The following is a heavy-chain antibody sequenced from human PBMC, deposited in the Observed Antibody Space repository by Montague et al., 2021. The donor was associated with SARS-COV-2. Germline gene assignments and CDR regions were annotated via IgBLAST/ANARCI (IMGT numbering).Heavy chain of an antibody. J-gene: IGHJ4*02. CDR1: GGSVRSSNDC. CDR2: FYYSGNT. Sequence: SETLSLTCTVSGGSVRSSNDCWGWIRQPQGKGLEWIANFYYSGNTYYNPSLKSRVTISVDTSNNQFSLKLSSVTAADTAVYYCARGPKMYGELADYWGQGTLVTVSS. D-gene: IGHD4-17*01. V-gene: IGHV4-39*01. CDR3: ARGPKMYGELADY.